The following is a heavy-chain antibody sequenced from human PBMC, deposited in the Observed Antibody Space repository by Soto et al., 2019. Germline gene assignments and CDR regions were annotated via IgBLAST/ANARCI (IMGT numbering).Heavy chain of an antibody. CDR2: IIPRFGTP. Sequence: QAQLVQSGAEVRKPGSSVTVSCKATGGTFRTYDFNWVRQAPGQGLEWMGAIIPRFGTPSYAQRFLERVTISADEVKNTVNLTLTDLRTDETAVFYFAAGSFHDTGGFGAIDFWGQGTLITASS. D-gene: IGHD3-16*01. CDR3: AAGSFHDTGGFGAIDF. CDR1: GGTFRTYD. J-gene: IGHJ4*02. V-gene: IGHV1-69*01.